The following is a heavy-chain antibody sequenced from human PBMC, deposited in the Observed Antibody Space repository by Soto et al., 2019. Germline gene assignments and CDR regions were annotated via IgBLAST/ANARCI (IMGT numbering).Heavy chain of an antibody. V-gene: IGHV1-2*02. CDR1: GYPFIGYF. J-gene: IGHJ4*02. D-gene: IGHD3-22*01. CDR3: ARGLSFYYDSSGYYQFDY. Sequence: ASVKVSCKASGYPFIGYFMHWVRQAPGQGLEWMGWINPNSGDTHYAQKFQGRVTMTRDTSISTAYMELSRLTPDDTAVYYCARGLSFYYDSSGYYQFDYWGQGTMVTVSS. CDR2: INPNSGDT.